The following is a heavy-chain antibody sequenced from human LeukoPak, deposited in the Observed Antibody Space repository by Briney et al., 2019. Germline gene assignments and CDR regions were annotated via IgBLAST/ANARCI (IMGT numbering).Heavy chain of an antibody. Sequence: SETLSLTCAVYGGSFSGYYWSWIRQPPGKGLEWIGEINHSGSTNYNPSLKSRVTISVDTSKNQCSLKLSSVTAADTAVYYCARWGDIVVVPAAHKDWFDPWGQGTLVTVSS. CDR3: ARWGDIVVVPAAHKDWFDP. CDR2: INHSGST. D-gene: IGHD2-2*01. CDR1: GGSFSGYY. V-gene: IGHV4-34*01. J-gene: IGHJ5*02.